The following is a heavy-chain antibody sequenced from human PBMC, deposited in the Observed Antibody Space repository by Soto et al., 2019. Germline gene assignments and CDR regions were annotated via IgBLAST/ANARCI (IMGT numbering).Heavy chain of an antibody. D-gene: IGHD3-10*01. J-gene: IGHJ6*02. CDR2: INSDGSST. CDR1: GFTFSSYW. Sequence: PGGSLRLSCAASGFTFSSYWMHWVRQAPGKGLVWVSRINSDGSSTSYADSVKGRFTISRDNAKNTLYLQMNSLRAEDTAVYYCAREDYGSGTYYYYYGMDVWGQGSTVTVSS. V-gene: IGHV3-74*01. CDR3: AREDYGSGTYYYYYGMDV.